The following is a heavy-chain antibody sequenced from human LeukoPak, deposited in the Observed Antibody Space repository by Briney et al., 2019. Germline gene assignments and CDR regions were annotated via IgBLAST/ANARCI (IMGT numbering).Heavy chain of an antibody. CDR3: ARDVSTYCGGDCYHGMDV. CDR1: GFTLSTYT. Sequence: GGSLRLSCAASGFTLSTYTMNWVRQAPGKGPEWVSSITSGSRYIYYSDSVKGRFTISRDNAKNLLYLQMNSLRAEDTAVYYCARDVSTYCGGDCYHGMDVWGQGTTVTVSS. CDR2: ITSGSRYI. J-gene: IGHJ6*02. D-gene: IGHD2-21*01. V-gene: IGHV3-21*01.